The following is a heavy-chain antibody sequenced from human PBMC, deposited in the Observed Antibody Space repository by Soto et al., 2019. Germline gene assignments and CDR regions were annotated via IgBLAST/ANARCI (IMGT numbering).Heavy chain of an antibody. D-gene: IGHD2-2*01. V-gene: IGHV4-31*02. J-gene: IGHJ3*02. CDR2: IYYSGST. CDR3: ARYQDIVVVPAAPAPVFDI. CDR1: GGSISSGGYY. Sequence: LCGGSISSGGYYWSWIRQHPGKGLEWIGYIYYSGSTYYNPSLKSRVTISVDTSKNQFSLKLSSVTAADTAVYYCARYQDIVVVPAAPAPVFDIWGQGTMVTVSS.